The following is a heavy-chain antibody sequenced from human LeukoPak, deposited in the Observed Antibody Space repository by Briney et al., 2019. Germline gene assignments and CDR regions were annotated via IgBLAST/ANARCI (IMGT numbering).Heavy chain of an antibody. CDR3: ARDREDDFWRDYSYYYMDV. D-gene: IGHD3-3*01. CDR1: SGPMHSYY. V-gene: IGHV4-4*07. CDR2: IDTSGST. J-gene: IGHJ6*03. Sequence: SETLSLTCTVSSGPMHSYYWSWIRQPAGRGLEWIGRIDTSGSTYYNPSLKSRVTMSVDTPKNQFSLKLSSVTAADTAVYYCARDREDDFWRDYSYYYMDVWGRGTKVTVSS.